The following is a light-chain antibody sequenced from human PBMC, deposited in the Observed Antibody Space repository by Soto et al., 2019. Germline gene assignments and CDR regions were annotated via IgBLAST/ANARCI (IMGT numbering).Light chain of an antibody. CDR2: DVS. V-gene: IGLV2-14*01. CDR1: SSDVGGYNY. Sequence: QSALTQPASVSGSPGQSITISCTGTSSDVGGYNYVSWYQQHPGKDPKLMIYDVSNRPSGVSNRFSGSKSGNTASLTISGLQAEDEADYYCSSYTSSSTGVVFGGGTKVTVL. CDR3: SSYTSSSTGVV. J-gene: IGLJ2*01.